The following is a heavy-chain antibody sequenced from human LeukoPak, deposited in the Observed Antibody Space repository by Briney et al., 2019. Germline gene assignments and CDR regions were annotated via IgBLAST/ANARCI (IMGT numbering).Heavy chain of an antibody. CDR1: GYSFTSYW. CDR2: IYPGDSDT. Sequence: GESLKISCKGSGYSFTSYWIGWVRQMPGKGLEWMGIIYPGDSDTRYSPSFQGQVTISAGKSISTAYLQWSSLKASDTAMHYCARQDGSGSPGGGMDVWGQGTTVTVSS. J-gene: IGHJ6*02. D-gene: IGHD3-10*01. CDR3: ARQDGSGSPGGGMDV. V-gene: IGHV5-51*01.